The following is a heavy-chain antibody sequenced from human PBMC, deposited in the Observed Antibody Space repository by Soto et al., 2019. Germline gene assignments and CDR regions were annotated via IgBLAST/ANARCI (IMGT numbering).Heavy chain of an antibody. J-gene: IGHJ5*02. Sequence: ASVKVSCKASGYTFTGYYMHWVRQAPGQGLEWMGWISPNSGGTNYAQKFQGWVTMTRDTSISTAYMELSRLRSDDTAVYYCARGPSSDPYSKWSRWFDPWGQGTLVTVSS. D-gene: IGHD4-4*01. CDR3: ARGPSSDPYSKWSRWFDP. CDR1: GYTFTGYY. CDR2: ISPNSGGT. V-gene: IGHV1-2*04.